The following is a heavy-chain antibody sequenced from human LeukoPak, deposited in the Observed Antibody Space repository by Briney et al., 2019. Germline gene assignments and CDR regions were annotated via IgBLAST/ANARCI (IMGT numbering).Heavy chain of an antibody. J-gene: IGHJ3*02. D-gene: IGHD3-22*01. V-gene: IGHV1-69-2*01. Sequence: VKISCKASGYTFTDYYMYWVQQAPGKGLEWMGRVDPEDGETMYAEKFQGRVTIRADTSTDTAYMELSSLRSEDTAVYYCATLMDYFDSTTVFRGDAFDIWGQGTMVTVSS. CDR3: ATLMDYFDSTTVFRGDAFDI. CDR2: VDPEDGET. CDR1: GYTFTDYY.